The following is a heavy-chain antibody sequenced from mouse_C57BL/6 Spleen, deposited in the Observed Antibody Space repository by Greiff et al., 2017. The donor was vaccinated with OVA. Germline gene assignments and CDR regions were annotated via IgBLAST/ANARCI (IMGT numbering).Heavy chain of an antibody. CDR2: ISDGGSYT. J-gene: IGHJ4*01. CDR1: GFPFSSYA. D-gene: IGHD1-3*01. V-gene: IGHV5-4*01. Sequence: EVQRVESGGGLVKPGGSLKLSCAASGFPFSSYAMSWVRQTPEKRLEWVATISDGGSYTYYPDNVKVRFTISRDNAKNNLYLQMRHLKSEDTAMYYCARDRGKVDYWGQGTSVTVSS. CDR3: ARDRGKVDY.